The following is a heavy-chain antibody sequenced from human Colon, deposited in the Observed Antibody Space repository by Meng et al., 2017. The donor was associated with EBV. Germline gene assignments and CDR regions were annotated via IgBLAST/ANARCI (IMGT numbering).Heavy chain of an antibody. CDR1: GLIFPSYA. V-gene: IGHV1-18*01. D-gene: IGHD2-2*01. CDR3: ARFYCSSTSCPHVLFDY. Sequence: VQSGAEVKDPGASVKVSCEASGLIFPSYAISWVRQAPGQGLQYMGWISAYNGNTNYAQELQGRVTMTTDTSTSTAYMELRSLRFDDTAVYYCARFYCSSTSCPHVLFDYWGQGTLVTVSS. CDR2: ISAYNGNT. J-gene: IGHJ4*02.